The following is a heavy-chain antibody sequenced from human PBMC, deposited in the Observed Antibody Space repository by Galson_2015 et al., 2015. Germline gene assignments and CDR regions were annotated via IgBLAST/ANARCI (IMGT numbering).Heavy chain of an antibody. D-gene: IGHD5-24*01. CDR1: GFIFNNYA. Sequence: SLRLSCAASGFIFNNYAMSWVRQAPGKGLEWVSVISGSGGTTYYADSVKGRFTISRDSSKITVYLQMNSLRVEDTALYYCAKNPYNNYGWFDPWGQGTLVTVSS. V-gene: IGHV3-23*01. CDR2: ISGSGGTT. J-gene: IGHJ5*02. CDR3: AKNPYNNYGWFDP.